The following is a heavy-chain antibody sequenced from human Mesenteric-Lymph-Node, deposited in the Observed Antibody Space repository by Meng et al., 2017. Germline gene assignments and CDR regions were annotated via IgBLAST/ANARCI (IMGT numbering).Heavy chain of an antibody. V-gene: IGHV4-30-4*01. D-gene: IGHD1-26*01. CDR2: IYYSGST. CDR1: GGSISSGDYY. J-gene: IGHJ5*02. Sequence: QGHRPESGPGLWNPSQTLSLTCTVFGGSISSGDYYWSWIRQPPGKGLEWIGCIYYSGSTYYNPSLKGRVTISVDTSKNQFSLNLSSVTAADTAVYYCARGQRSYSGSYPEWFDPWGQGTLVTVSS. CDR3: ARGQRSYSGSYPEWFDP.